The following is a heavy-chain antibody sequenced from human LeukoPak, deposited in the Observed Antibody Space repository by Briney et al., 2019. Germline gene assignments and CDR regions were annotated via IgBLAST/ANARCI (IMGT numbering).Heavy chain of an antibody. CDR1: GGSISSSSYY. V-gene: IGHV3-21*01. CDR3: ARSRGYNWNDGHAFDI. Sequence: PSETLSLTCTVSGGSISSSSYYWGWVRQAPGKGLEWVSSISSSSSYIYYADSVKGRFTISRDNAKNSLYLQMNSLRAEDTAVYYCARSRGYNWNDGHAFDIWGQGTMVTVSS. J-gene: IGHJ3*02. D-gene: IGHD1-1*01. CDR2: ISSSSSYI.